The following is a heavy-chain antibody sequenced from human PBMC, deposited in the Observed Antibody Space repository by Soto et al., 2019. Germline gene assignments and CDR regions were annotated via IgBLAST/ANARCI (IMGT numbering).Heavy chain of an antibody. CDR1: GYTFTSYG. Sequence: GASVKVSCKASGYTFTSYGISWVRQAPGQGLEWMGWISAYNGNANYAQKLQGRVTMTTDTSTSTAYMELRSLRSDDTAVYYCAREVDDSSGYYYGVYFDYWGQGTLVTVSS. D-gene: IGHD3-22*01. CDR3: AREVDDSSGYYYGVYFDY. CDR2: ISAYNGNA. J-gene: IGHJ4*02. V-gene: IGHV1-18*01.